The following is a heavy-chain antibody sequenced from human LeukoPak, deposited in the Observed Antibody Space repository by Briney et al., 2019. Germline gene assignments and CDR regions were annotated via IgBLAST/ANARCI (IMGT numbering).Heavy chain of an antibody. J-gene: IGHJ4*02. V-gene: IGHV1-8*01. Sequence: ASVTVSFKSSVYTFISYDIIWVRQASGQGLEWMGWMNSNSGHTGYAQKFPGRVTMTRSTSIRTAYMELTSLTSEDSAVYYCARSIVGVRKRNDYWGQGTLVTVSS. CDR3: ARSIVGVRKRNDY. CDR1: VYTFISYD. D-gene: IGHD1-26*01. CDR2: MNSNSGHT.